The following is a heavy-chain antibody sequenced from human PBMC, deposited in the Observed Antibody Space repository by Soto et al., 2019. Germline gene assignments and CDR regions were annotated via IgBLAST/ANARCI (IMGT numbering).Heavy chain of an antibody. J-gene: IGHJ4*02. CDR1: GGSISSGGYY. CDR2: IYYSGST. Sequence: SETLSLTCTVSGGSISSGGYYWSWIRQHPGKGLEWIGYIYYSGSTYYNPSLKSRVTISVDTSKNQFSLKLSSVTAADTAVYYCASSSFLSDFWSGFQGIDVWGQGTLVTVAS. D-gene: IGHD3-3*01. CDR3: ASSSFLSDFWSGFQGIDV. V-gene: IGHV4-31*03.